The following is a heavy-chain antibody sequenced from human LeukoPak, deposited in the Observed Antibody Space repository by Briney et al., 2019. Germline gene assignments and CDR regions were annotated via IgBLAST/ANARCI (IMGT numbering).Heavy chain of an antibody. CDR3: ARSGYSSGWSLY. J-gene: IGHJ4*02. V-gene: IGHV4-34*01. Sequence: KSSETLSLTCAVYGGSFSGYYWSWIRQPPGKGLEWIGEINHSGSTNYNPSLKSRVTISVDTSKNQFSLKLSSVTAADTAVYYCARSGYSSGWSLYWGQGTLVTVSS. D-gene: IGHD6-19*01. CDR1: GGSFSGYY. CDR2: INHSGST.